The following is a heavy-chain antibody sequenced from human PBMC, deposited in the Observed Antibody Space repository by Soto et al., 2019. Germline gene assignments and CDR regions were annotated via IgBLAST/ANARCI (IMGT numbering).Heavy chain of an antibody. V-gene: IGHV4-4*02. CDR1: GGSISSSNW. Sequence: PSETLSLTCAVSGGSISSSNWWSWVRQPPGKGLEWIGEIYHSGSTNYNPSLKSRVTISVDKSKNQFSLKLSSVTAADTAVYYFARWLQAYYYGMDVWGQGTTVPVSS. D-gene: IGHD5-18*01. CDR2: IYHSGST. CDR3: ARWLQAYYYGMDV. J-gene: IGHJ6*02.